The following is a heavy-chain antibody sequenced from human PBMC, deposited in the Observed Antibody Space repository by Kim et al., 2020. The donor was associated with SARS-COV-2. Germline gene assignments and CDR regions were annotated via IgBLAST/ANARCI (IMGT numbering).Heavy chain of an antibody. CDR1: GGSVSSGSYY. CDR3: ARDRGSSSWYGVLYYF. CDR2: IYYSGST. V-gene: IGHV4-61*01. D-gene: IGHD6-13*01. Sequence: SETLSLTCTVSGGSVSSGSYYWSWIRQPPGKGLEWIGYIYYSGSTNYNPSLKSRVTISVDTSKNQFSLKLSSVTAADTAAYYCARDRGSSSWYGVLYYF. J-gene: IGHJ4*01.